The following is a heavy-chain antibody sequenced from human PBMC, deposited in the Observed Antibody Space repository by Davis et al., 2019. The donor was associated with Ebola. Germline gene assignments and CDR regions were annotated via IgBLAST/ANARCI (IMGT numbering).Heavy chain of an antibody. D-gene: IGHD6-19*01. J-gene: IGHJ4*02. CDR2: ISGSGGST. V-gene: IGHV3-23*01. CDR1: GFTFSSYA. CDR3: ARTARSSGWPFGY. Sequence: PGGSLRLSCAASGFTFSSYAMSWVRQAPGKGMEWVSAISGSGGSTYYADSVKGRFTISRDNSKNTLYLQMNSLRAEDTAVYYCARTARSSGWPFGYWGQGTLVTVSS.